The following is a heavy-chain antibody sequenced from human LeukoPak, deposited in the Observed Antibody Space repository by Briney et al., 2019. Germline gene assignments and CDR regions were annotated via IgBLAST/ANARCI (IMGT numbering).Heavy chain of an antibody. CDR3: AIGYFDWLSSDY. V-gene: IGHV1-46*01. CDR2: INPSGGST. Sequence: ASVKVSCKASGYTFTSYYMHWVRQAPGQGLEWMGIINPSGGSTSYAQKFQGRVTMTRDTSTSTAYMELRSLRSDDTAVYYCAIGYFDWLSSDYWGQGTLVTVSS. CDR1: GYTFTSYY. D-gene: IGHD3-9*01. J-gene: IGHJ4*02.